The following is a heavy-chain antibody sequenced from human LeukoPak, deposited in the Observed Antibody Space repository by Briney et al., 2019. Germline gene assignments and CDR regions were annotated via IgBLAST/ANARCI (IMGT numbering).Heavy chain of an antibody. CDR1: GFTVDDYA. V-gene: IGHV3-9*01. CDR2: ISWNRNNI. J-gene: IGHJ6*02. CDR3: AKGNTASTYYGMDV. D-gene: IGHD4-17*01. Sequence: PGGSLRLSCAASGFTVDDYAMHWVRQAQGKGLEWVSGISWNRNNIGYADSVKGRFTISRDNAKNSLYLQMNSLRAEDTALYYCAKGNTASTYYGMDVWGQGTTVTVSS.